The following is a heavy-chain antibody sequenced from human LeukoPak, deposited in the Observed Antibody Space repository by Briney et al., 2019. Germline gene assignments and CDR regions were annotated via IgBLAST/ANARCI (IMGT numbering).Heavy chain of an antibody. Sequence: SETLSLTCTVSGGPISSYYWNWIRQPPGKALEWIGYIYYSGSTNYNPSLKSRVTISVDTSKNRFSLKLSSVTAADTAVYYCARETYYYDSSGYYYPARGYYFDYWGQGTLVTVSS. CDR1: GGPISSYY. D-gene: IGHD3-22*01. V-gene: IGHV4-59*01. J-gene: IGHJ4*02. CDR3: ARETYYYDSSGYYYPARGYYFDY. CDR2: IYYSGST.